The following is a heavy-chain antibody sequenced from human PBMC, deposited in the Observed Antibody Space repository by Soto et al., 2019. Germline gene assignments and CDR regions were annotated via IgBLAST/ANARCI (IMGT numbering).Heavy chain of an antibody. V-gene: IGHV4-4*02. D-gene: IGHD4-17*01. CDR3: ARASINSYGDYAPTG. CDR1: SGSISSSNW. Sequence: SETLSLTCAVSSGSISSSNWWSWVRQPPGKGLEWIGEIYHSGSTNYNPSLKSRVTISVDKSKNQFSLKLSSVTAADTAVYYCARASINSYGDYAPTGWGQGTLVTVSS. J-gene: IGHJ4*02. CDR2: IYHSGST.